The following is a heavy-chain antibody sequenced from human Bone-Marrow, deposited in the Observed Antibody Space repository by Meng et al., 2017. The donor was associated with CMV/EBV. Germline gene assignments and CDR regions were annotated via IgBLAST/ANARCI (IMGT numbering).Heavy chain of an antibody. Sequence: GPLRLSCTVSGGSISSYYWSWIRQPPGKGLEWIGYIYYSGSTNYNPSLKSRVTISVDTSKNRFSLKLSSVTAADTAVYYCANYYDSSGYGIDIWGQGTMVTVSS. CDR1: GGSISSYY. D-gene: IGHD3-22*01. CDR2: IYYSGST. CDR3: ANYYDSSGYGIDI. J-gene: IGHJ3*02. V-gene: IGHV4-59*01.